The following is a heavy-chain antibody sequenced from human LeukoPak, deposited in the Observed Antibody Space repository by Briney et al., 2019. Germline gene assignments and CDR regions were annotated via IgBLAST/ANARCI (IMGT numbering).Heavy chain of an antibody. CDR2: IYHTGSA. V-gene: IGHV4-4*02. J-gene: IGHJ3*02. CDR3: GERDDAFDI. D-gene: IGHD1-26*01. CDR1: GGSISSSNW. Sequence: KTSETLSLTCTVSGGSISSSNWWNWVRQSPGKGLEWIGEIYHTGSANYNPSLKSRVTISVDKSKNQFSLKLNSVTAADTAVYYCGERDDAFDIWGQGTMVTVSS.